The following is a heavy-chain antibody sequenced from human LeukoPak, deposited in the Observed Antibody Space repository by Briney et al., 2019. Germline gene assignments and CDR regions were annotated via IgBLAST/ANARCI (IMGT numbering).Heavy chain of an antibody. J-gene: IGHJ1*01. Sequence: GGALTLSCAASGLTFSSYAMSWVRQAPGKGLEWVSAISGSGGSKYYADLVKGRFTISRDNSKNTLHLQLNILGACGTAVYYWSKGQGRYSSGGSCYSTLWGEGNLVTLS. CDR3: SKGQGRYSSGGSCYSTL. CDR1: GLTFSSYA. V-gene: IGHV3-23*01. CDR2: ISGSGGSK. D-gene: IGHD2-15*01.